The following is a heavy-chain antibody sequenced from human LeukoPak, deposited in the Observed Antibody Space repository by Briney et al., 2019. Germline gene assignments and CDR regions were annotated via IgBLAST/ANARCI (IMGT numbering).Heavy chain of an antibody. V-gene: IGHV3-23*01. CDR3: AKNRGSNYGPLDF. J-gene: IGHJ4*02. D-gene: IGHD5-18*01. Sequence: GGTLRLSCAASGFTFSSYGMSWVRQAPGKGLEWVSAISGSGSNTYYADSVKGRFTISRDNSKNTLYLQMNSLRAEDTAVYYCAKNRGSNYGPLDFWGQGTLVTVSS. CDR1: GFTFSSYG. CDR2: ISGSGSNT.